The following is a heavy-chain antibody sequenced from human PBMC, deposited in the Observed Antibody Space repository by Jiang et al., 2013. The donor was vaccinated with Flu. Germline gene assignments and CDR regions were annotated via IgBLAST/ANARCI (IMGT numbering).Heavy chain of an antibody. CDR1: GGSISSSSYY. CDR3: ARRHISWHTFDH. Sequence: PGLVKPSETLSLTCTVSGGSISSSSYYWGWIRQPPGKGLEWIGNVYYSGSSYYNASLKSRVTMSVDTFNNQFSPKLSSVTAADTAVYYCARRHISWHTFDHWGQGTLVTVSS. J-gene: IGHJ4*02. CDR2: VYYSGSS. D-gene: IGHD6-13*01. V-gene: IGHV4-39*07.